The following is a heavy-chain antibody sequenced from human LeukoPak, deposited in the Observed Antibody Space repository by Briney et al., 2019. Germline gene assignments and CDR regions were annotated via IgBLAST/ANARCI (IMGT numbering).Heavy chain of an antibody. Sequence: PGGSLRLSCAASGFTFSSYEWNWVRQAPGKGLEWVSSISSSSSYIYYADSVKGRFTISRDNAKNSLYLQMNSLRAEDTAVYYCARGDIVVVPAAPPDYWGQGTLVTVSS. CDR3: ARGDIVVVPAAPPDY. V-gene: IGHV3-21*01. CDR2: ISSSSSYI. CDR1: GFTFSSYE. J-gene: IGHJ4*02. D-gene: IGHD2-2*01.